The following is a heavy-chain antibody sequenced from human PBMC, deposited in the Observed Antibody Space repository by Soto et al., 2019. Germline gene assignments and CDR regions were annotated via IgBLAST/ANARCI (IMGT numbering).Heavy chain of an antibody. J-gene: IGHJ4*02. D-gene: IGHD3-22*01. CDR2: ISWNSGSI. V-gene: IGHV3-9*01. Sequence: EVQLVESGGGLVQPGRSLRLSCAASGFTFDDYAMHWVRQAPGKGLEWVSGISWNSGSIGYADSVKGRFTIYRDNAKNSLYLQMNSLRAEDTALYYCAKDMYYYDSSGYPTLFDYWGQGTLVTVSS. CDR1: GFTFDDYA. CDR3: AKDMYYYDSSGYPTLFDY.